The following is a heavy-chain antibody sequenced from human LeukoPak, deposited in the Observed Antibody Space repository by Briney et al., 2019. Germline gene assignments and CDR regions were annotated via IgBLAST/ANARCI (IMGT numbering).Heavy chain of an antibody. CDR2: IGTAGDT. Sequence: GGSLRLSCAASGFTFSSYDMHWVRQATGKGLEWVSAIGTAGDTYYPGSVKGRFTISRDISKNTLDLQMNSLRAEDTAVYYCARVPHGMDVWGQGTTVTVSS. CDR1: GFTFSSYD. J-gene: IGHJ6*02. CDR3: ARVPHGMDV. V-gene: IGHV3-13*01.